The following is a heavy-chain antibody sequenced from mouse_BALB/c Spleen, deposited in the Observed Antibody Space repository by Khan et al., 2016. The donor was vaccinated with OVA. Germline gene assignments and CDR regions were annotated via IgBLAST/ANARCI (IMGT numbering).Heavy chain of an antibody. J-gene: IGHJ1*01. Sequence: VRLQQSGPELVKPGASVKLSCTTSGYTFTEYTMHWVKQSHGESLEWIGGIIPNNGGTNYNQKFKGKATLTVDKSSRTAYMELRSLTSKDSAVYYCARGAYYRYDGYFDVWGAGTTVTVSS. CDR3: ARGAYYRYDGYFDV. CDR2: IIPNNGGT. V-gene: IGHV1-18*01. CDR1: GYTFTEYT. D-gene: IGHD2-14*01.